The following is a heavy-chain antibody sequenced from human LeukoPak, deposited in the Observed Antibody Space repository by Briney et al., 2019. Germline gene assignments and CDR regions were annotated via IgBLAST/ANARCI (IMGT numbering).Heavy chain of an antibody. CDR3: AKDVIDGYLDY. CDR2: ISYDGSQK. Sequence: GRSLRLSCAASGFTFSRYGMHWVRQAPGKGLEWVAVISYDGSQKYYADSVKGRFTIYRDNSKNTLHLQMNSLRAEDTAVYYCAKDVIDGYLDYWGQGTLVTVSS. V-gene: IGHV3-30*18. D-gene: IGHD3-16*02. CDR1: GFTFSRYG. J-gene: IGHJ4*02.